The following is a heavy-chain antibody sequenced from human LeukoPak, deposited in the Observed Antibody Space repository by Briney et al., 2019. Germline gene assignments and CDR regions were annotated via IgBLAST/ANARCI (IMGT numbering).Heavy chain of an antibody. CDR3: ARRRQQQHHYYYYYMDV. V-gene: IGHV4-34*01. J-gene: IGHJ6*03. CDR2: INHSGST. Sequence: SETLSLTCAVYGGSFSGYYWSWIRQPPGKGLEWIGEINHSGSTNYNPSLKSRVTISVDTSKNQFSLKLSSVTAADTAVYYCARRRQQQHHYYYYYMDVWGKGTTVTVSS. CDR1: GGSFSGYY. D-gene: IGHD6-13*01.